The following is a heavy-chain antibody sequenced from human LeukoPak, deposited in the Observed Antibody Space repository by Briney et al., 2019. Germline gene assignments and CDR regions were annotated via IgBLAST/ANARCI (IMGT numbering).Heavy chain of an antibody. CDR1: GFTFSSYG. CDR2: IRYDGSNK. D-gene: IGHD6-13*01. Sequence: GGSLRLSCAASGFTFSSYGMHWVRQAPGKGLEWVAFIRYDGSNKYYADSVKGRFTISRDNSKNTLYLQMNSLRAEDTAVYYCAKTPLAAAGGYYFDYWGQGTLVTVSS. V-gene: IGHV3-30*02. CDR3: AKTPLAAAGGYYFDY. J-gene: IGHJ4*02.